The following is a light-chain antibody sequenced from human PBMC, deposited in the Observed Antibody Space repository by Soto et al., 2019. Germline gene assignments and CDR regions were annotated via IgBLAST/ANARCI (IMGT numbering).Light chain of an antibody. J-gene: IGLJ1*01. CDR3: CSYAGSTTSYV. CDR1: SSDVGSYNL. CDR2: EGS. Sequence: QSALTQPASVSGSPGQAITISCTGTSSDVGSYNLVSWYQQHPGKAPKLMIYEGSKRPSGVSNRFSGSKSGNAASLTISGLQGEDEADYYCCSYAGSTTSYVFGTGTKVTVL. V-gene: IGLV2-23*01.